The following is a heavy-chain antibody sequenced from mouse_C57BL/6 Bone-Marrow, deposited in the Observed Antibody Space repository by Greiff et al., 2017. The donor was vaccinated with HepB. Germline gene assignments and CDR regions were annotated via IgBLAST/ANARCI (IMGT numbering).Heavy chain of an antibody. D-gene: IGHD2-4*01. CDR2: IDPNSGGT. V-gene: IGHV1-72*01. CDR1: GYTFTSYW. CDR3: ARSGGYDSHYAMDY. Sequence: QVHVKQPGAELVKPGASVKLSCKASGYTFTSYWMHWVKQRPGRGLEWIGRIDPNSGGTKYNEKFKSKATLTVDKPSSTAYMQLSSLTSEDSAVYYCARSGGYDSHYAMDYWGQGTSVTVSS. J-gene: IGHJ4*01.